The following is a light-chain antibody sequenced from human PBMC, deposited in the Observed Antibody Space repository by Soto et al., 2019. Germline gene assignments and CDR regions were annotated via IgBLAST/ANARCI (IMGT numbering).Light chain of an antibody. CDR3: NSYRTVSTYV. Sequence: QSALTQPACVSGSRGQSITIACTGTSSDIGGYNFVSWYQQHPGKAPKLLIYDVGNRPSGVSNRFSGSKSGNTASLTISGLQAEDEAHYYCNSYRTVSTYVFGTGTKVTGL. CDR2: DVG. J-gene: IGLJ1*01. V-gene: IGLV2-14*01. CDR1: SSDIGGYNF.